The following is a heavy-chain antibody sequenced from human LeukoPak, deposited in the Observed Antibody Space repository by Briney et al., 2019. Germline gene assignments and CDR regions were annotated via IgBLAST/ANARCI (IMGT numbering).Heavy chain of an antibody. CDR2: IGGSGGST. CDR1: GFTFSSYA. V-gene: IGHV3-23*01. Sequence: PGGSLRLSCAASGFTFSSYAMGWVRQAPGKGLEWVSTIGGSGGSTYYADSVKGQFTISRDNSKNTLYLQMNSLRAEDTAVYYCAKDMRLWFGELPDFDIWGQGTMVTVSS. J-gene: IGHJ3*02. D-gene: IGHD3-10*01. CDR3: AKDMRLWFGELPDFDI.